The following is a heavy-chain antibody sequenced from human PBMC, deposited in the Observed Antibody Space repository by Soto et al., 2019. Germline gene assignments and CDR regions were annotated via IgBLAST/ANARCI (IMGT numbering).Heavy chain of an antibody. CDR2: ISSSGSTI. D-gene: IGHD2-2*01. CDR1: GFTFSSYS. CDR3: AREGYCSSTSCYPEDYYYYYGMDV. Sequence: GGSLRLSCAASGFTFSSYSMYWVRQAPGKGLEWVSYISSSGSTIYYADSVKGRFTISRDNAKNSLYLQMNSLRAEDTAVYYCAREGYCSSTSCYPEDYYYYYGMDVWGQGTTVTVSS. V-gene: IGHV3-48*04. J-gene: IGHJ6*02.